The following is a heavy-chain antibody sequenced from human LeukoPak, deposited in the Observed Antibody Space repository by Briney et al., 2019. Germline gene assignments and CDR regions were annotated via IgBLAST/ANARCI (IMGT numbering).Heavy chain of an antibody. J-gene: IGHJ5*02. D-gene: IGHD3-10*01. Sequence: GASVKVSCKVSGYTLTELSMHWVRQAPGKGLEWMGGFDPEDGETIYAQKFQGRVTMTRNTSISTAYMELSSLRSEDTAVYYCARSTHGGEGWFDPWGLGTLVTVSS. CDR3: ARSTHGGEGWFDP. CDR2: FDPEDGET. V-gene: IGHV1-24*01. CDR1: GYTLTELS.